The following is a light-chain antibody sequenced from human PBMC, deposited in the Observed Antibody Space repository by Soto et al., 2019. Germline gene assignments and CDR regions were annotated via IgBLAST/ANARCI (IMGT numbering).Light chain of an antibody. Sequence: QSVLTQPPSASGSPGQSVTISCTGTSSDVGGYNYVSWYQQHPGKAPKLMIYDVIKRPSGVPDRFSGSKSGNTASLTVSGLQAEDEADYYCCSYAGNNNLVFGGGTKLTVL. CDR2: DVI. J-gene: IGLJ2*01. CDR1: SSDVGGYNY. CDR3: CSYAGNNNLV. V-gene: IGLV2-8*01.